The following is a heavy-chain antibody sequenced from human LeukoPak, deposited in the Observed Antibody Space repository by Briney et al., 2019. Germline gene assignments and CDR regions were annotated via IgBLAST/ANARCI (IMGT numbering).Heavy chain of an antibody. CDR3: ARPSSGYYWGAAFDI. CDR2: ISYDGTNK. CDR1: KFTFSNCA. V-gene: IGHV3-30*04. Sequence: GRSLRLSCAASKFTFSNCAMHWVRQAPGKGLEWVAVISYDGTNKYYADSVKGRFTISRGNSKNTLYLQMNSLRTEDTALYYCARPSSGYYWGAAFDIWGQGTMVTVSS. D-gene: IGHD3-22*01. J-gene: IGHJ3*02.